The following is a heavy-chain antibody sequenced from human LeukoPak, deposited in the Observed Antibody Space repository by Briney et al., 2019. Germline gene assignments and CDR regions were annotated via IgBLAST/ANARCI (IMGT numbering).Heavy chain of an antibody. J-gene: IGHJ1*01. CDR2: IYDSGST. CDR1: GGSISSYY. V-gene: IGHV4-59*08. Sequence: SETLSLTCTVSGGSISSYYWSWIRQPPGKRLEWIGYIYDSGSTNYNPSLKSRVTISVDTSKNQFSLKLSSVTAADTAVYYCACFRGYGDYYFPHWGQGTLVTVSS. D-gene: IGHD4-17*01. CDR3: ACFRGYGDYYFPH.